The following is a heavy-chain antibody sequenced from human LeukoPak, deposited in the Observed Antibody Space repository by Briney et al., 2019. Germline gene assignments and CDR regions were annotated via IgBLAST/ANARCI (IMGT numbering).Heavy chain of an antibody. J-gene: IGHJ4*02. CDR2: ISGSGSGGST. Sequence: GGSLRLSCAASGFTFSSSAMSWVRQAPGKGLEWVSSISGSGSGGSTYYADSVKGRFTISRDNSKNTLYLQMNSLRAEDTAVYYCAKVGMNYLEQFDYWGQGTLVTVSS. CDR3: AKVGMNYLEQFDY. CDR1: GFTFSSSA. D-gene: IGHD1-7*01. V-gene: IGHV3-23*01.